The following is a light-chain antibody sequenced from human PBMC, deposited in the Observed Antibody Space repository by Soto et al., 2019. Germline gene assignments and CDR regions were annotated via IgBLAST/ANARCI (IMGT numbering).Light chain of an antibody. Sequence: EIGLTQSPGTLSLSPGERATLSCRASQSVSSSYLDWYQQKPGQAPRPRIYGASSRATGIPDRFSGSGSGTDFTLTISRLVPEDFAVYYCEQYGCSPQYTFGQGTELEIK. CDR2: GAS. CDR1: QSVSSSY. CDR3: EQYGCSPQYT. V-gene: IGKV3-20*01. J-gene: IGKJ2*01.